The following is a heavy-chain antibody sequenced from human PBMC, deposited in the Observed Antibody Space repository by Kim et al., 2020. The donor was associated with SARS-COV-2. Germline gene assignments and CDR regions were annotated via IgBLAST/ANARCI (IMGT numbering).Heavy chain of an antibody. Sequence: NPDLKRRVTTSVDTAKNQFSLKLSSVTAADTAVYYCARQGKGSACPWFDPWGQGTLVTVSS. CDR3: ARQGKGSACPWFDP. J-gene: IGHJ5*02. D-gene: IGHD1-26*01. V-gene: IGHV4-39*01.